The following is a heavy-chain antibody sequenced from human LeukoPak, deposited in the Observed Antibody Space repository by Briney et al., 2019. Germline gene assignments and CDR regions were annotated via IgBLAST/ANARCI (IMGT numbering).Heavy chain of an antibody. D-gene: IGHD6-13*01. Sequence: SETLSLTCTVSGGSISSYYWSWIRQPAGKGLEWIATIYYSGTTYYNPSLKSRVTISVDTSKNQFSLKLSSVTAADTAVYYCARLARAMKAAEGGVDPWGQGTLVTVSS. V-gene: IGHV4-59*05. CDR1: GGSISSYY. J-gene: IGHJ5*02. CDR3: ARLARAMKAAEGGVDP. CDR2: IYYSGTT.